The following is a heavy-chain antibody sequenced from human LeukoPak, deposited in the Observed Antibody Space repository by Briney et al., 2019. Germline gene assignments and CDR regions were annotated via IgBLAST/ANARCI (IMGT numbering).Heavy chain of an antibody. D-gene: IGHD1-26*01. Sequence: PGGSLRLSCAASGFTFSSHWMHWVSQAPGKGLVWVSRIDAEGSGTTYVDSVKGRFTISRDNAKSTLYLEMYSLRAEDTAVYYCARGSGEGATDYWGQGTLVTVSS. CDR2: IDAEGSGT. CDR3: ARGSGEGATDY. J-gene: IGHJ4*02. V-gene: IGHV3-74*01. CDR1: GFTFSSHW.